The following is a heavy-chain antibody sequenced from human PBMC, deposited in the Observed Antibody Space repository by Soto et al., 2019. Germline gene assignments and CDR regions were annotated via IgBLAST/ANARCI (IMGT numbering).Heavy chain of an antibody. V-gene: IGHV2-5*02. D-gene: IGHD1-1*01. CDR2: IYWDDDK. CDR3: VHRERDDPLISN. Sequence: SGPTLVNPTQPLTLTCIFSGFSLSTSGVGVGWIRQPPGKALEWLALIYWDDDKRYSPSLKSRLTITKDTSKNQVVLIMTNMDPLDTATYSCVHRERDDPLISNWGQGTTVTVSS. J-gene: IGHJ6*02. CDR1: GFSLSTSGVG.